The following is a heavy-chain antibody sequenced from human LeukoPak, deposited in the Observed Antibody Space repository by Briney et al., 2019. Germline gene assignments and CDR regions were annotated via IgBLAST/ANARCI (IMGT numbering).Heavy chain of an antibody. J-gene: IGHJ5*02. CDR3: AKDSTYGSGWYDN. CDR2: ISSSGSTI. V-gene: IGHV3-11*01. Sequence: GGSLRLSCAASGFTFSDYYMSWIRQAPGKGLEWVSYISSSGSTIYYADSVKGRFTISRDNAKNSLYLQMNSLRTEDTAFYFCAKDSTYGSGWYDNWGQGTLVTVTS. D-gene: IGHD6-19*01. CDR1: GFTFSDYY.